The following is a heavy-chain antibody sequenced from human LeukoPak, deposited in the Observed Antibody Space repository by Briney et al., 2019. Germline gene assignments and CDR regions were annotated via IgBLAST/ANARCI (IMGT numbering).Heavy chain of an antibody. V-gene: IGHV3-23*01. CDR1: GFTFTNYA. CDR3: ARTPQKHCSSTTCYPDY. D-gene: IGHD2-2*01. Sequence: QPGGSLRLSCVASGFTFTNYAMSWVRLAPGTGLEWVSTISGSGDTTYYADSARGRFTVSRDNSKNTLYLQMNSLRAENTAVYYCARTPQKHCSSTTCYPDYWGQGTLVTVSS. J-gene: IGHJ4*02. CDR2: ISGSGDTT.